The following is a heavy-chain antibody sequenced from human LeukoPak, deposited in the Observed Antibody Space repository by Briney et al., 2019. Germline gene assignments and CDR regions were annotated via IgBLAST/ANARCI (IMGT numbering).Heavy chain of an antibody. Sequence: PGGSLRLSCAASGFTFSNAWMSWVRQAPGKGLEWVGRIKSKTDGGTTDYAAPVKGRFTISRDDSKNTLYLQMNSLKTEDTAVYYCTFTYYYDSSGRNPDYWGQGTLVTVSS. CDR2: IKSKTDGGTT. CDR1: GFTFSNAW. J-gene: IGHJ4*02. CDR3: TFTYYYDSSGRNPDY. V-gene: IGHV3-15*01. D-gene: IGHD3-22*01.